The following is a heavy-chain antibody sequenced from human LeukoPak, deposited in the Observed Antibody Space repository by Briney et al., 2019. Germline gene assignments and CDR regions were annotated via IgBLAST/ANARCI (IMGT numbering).Heavy chain of an antibody. D-gene: IGHD6-19*01. CDR2: ISGSGGST. CDR3: ARVALAVAHYYYYYMDV. J-gene: IGHJ6*03. V-gene: IGHV3-23*01. CDR1: GFTFSSYA. Sequence: GGSLRLSCAASGFTFSSYAMSWVRQAPGKGLEWVSAISGSGGSTYYADSVKGRFTISRDNSKNTLYLQMNSLRAEDTAVYYCARVALAVAHYYYYYMDVWGKGTTVTVSS.